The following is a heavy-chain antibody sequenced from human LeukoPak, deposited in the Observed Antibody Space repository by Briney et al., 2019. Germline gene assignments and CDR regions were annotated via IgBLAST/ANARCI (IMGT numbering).Heavy chain of an antibody. CDR1: GYTFTGYY. D-gene: IGHD3-10*01. V-gene: IGHV1-2*02. CDR3: ARVGMRGYYYGSGSYLDAFDI. Sequence: ASVKVSCKASGYTFTGYYMHWVRQAPGQGLEWMGWINPNSGGTNYAQKFQGRVTMTRDTSISTAYMELSRLRSDDTAVYYCARVGMRGYYYGSGSYLDAFDIWGQGTMVTVSS. CDR2: INPNSGGT. J-gene: IGHJ3*02.